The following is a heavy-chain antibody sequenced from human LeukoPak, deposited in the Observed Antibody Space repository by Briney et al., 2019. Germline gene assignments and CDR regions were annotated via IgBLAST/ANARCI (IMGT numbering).Heavy chain of an antibody. CDR3: ARDSSTLELLHAFDI. D-gene: IGHD1-26*01. CDR2: IYYSGST. V-gene: IGHV4-59*01. CDR1: GGSISSYY. Sequence: PSETLSLTCTVSGGSISSYYWSWIRQPPGKGLEWIGYIYYSGSTNYNPSLKSRVTISVDTSKNQFSLKLSSVTAADTAVYYCARDSSTLELLHAFDIWGQGTMVTVSS. J-gene: IGHJ3*02.